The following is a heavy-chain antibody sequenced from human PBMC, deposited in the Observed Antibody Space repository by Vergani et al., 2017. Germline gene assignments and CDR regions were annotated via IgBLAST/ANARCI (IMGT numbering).Heavy chain of an antibody. CDR2: INNDGHT. CDR3: ARRGIPGHFDM. Sequence: QVQLQQWGAGVVKPSGTLSLTCAVFGESFSSFYWSWIRQPPGKGLEWIGEINNDGHTNYNPSLESRVTVSRDTAKNQFSLNLMSVTAADTAMYYCARRGIPGHFDMWGQGTMVSVSS. V-gene: IGHV4-34*02. CDR1: GESFSSFY. J-gene: IGHJ3*02. D-gene: IGHD2-21*01.